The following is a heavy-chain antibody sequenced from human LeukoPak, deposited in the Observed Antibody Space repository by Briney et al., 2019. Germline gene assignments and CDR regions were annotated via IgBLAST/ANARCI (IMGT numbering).Heavy chain of an antibody. Sequence: GASVKASCKASGYTFTRYYMHWVRQAPGQGLEWMGIISPSGGSTSYAQKCQGRVAMTRDTSTSTVYMELSSLRSEDTAVYYCARADSGEFDYWGQGTLVTVSS. J-gene: IGHJ4*02. D-gene: IGHD3-10*01. CDR1: GYTFTRYY. V-gene: IGHV1-46*01. CDR3: ARADSGEFDY. CDR2: ISPSGGST.